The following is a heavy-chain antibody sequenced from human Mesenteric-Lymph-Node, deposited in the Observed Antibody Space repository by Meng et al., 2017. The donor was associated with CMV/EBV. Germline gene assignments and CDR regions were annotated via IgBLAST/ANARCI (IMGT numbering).Heavy chain of an antibody. V-gene: IGHV1-69*05. Sequence: SVKVSCKASGYTFTSYGISWVRQAPGQGLEWMGGIIPIFGTANYAQKFQGRVTITTDESTSTAYMELSSLRSEDTAVYYCASVAISAIFGVVIHDYYYGMDVWGQGTTVTVSS. CDR1: GYTFTSYG. CDR2: IIPIFGTA. J-gene: IGHJ6*02. CDR3: ASVAISAIFGVVIHDYYYGMDV. D-gene: IGHD3-3*01.